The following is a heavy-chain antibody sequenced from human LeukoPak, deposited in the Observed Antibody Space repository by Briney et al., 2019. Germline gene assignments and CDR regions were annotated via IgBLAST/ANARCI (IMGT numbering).Heavy chain of an antibody. J-gene: IGHJ3*02. Sequence: SETLSLTCTVSGGSIGTYYWSWIRQPPGKGLEWIGYIYYSGSTYYNPSLKSRVTISVDTSKNQFSLKLSSVTAADTAVYYCARVVLDYGETDAFDIWGQGTMVTVSS. CDR1: GGSIGTYY. D-gene: IGHD4-17*01. CDR3: ARVVLDYGETDAFDI. V-gene: IGHV4-59*08. CDR2: IYYSGST.